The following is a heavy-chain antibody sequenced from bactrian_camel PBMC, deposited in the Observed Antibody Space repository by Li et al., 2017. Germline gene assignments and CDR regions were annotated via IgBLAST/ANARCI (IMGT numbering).Heavy chain of an antibody. J-gene: IGHJ4*01. CDR3: ATVDLRTQQGWAY. CDR2: ISGDGRRI. V-gene: IGHV3S40*01. D-gene: IGHD5*01. Sequence: VQLVESGGDSVQPGGSLRLSCAASGFSFSDSHMSWVRQDPGKGLEWVVAISGDGRRIDYLDSVKGRFTISRDNARSTVYLQMNSLKSEDTARYYCATVDLRTQQGWAYWGQGTQVTVS. CDR1: GFSFSDSH.